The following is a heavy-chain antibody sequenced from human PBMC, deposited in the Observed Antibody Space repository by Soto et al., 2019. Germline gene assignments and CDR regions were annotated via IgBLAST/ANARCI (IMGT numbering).Heavy chain of an antibody. CDR2: IFPIGTT. Sequence: PSETLSLTGGLSGGSLSGATYSWNWIRQPPGKGLEWIGYIFPIGTTYYNPSPKSRVTISIDVFKNTFSLSLRCLTAADTAVYYCARSRAFDYWSQGTLVTVSS. V-gene: IGHV4-30-2*01. CDR3: ARSRAFDY. CDR1: GGSLSGATYS. J-gene: IGHJ4*02.